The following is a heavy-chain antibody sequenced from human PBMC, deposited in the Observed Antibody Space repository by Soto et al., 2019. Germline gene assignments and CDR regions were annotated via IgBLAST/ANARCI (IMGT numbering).Heavy chain of an antibody. V-gene: IGHV3-15*01. CDR1: GFTFSNAW. CDR3: STDPHDYGDYDAFDI. Sequence: GGSLRLSCAASGFTFSNAWMSWVRQAPGKGLEWVGRIKSKTDGGTTDYAAPVKGRFTISRDDSKNTLNLQMNSLKTEDTAVYYCSTDPHDYGDYDAFDIWGQGTMVTVSS. CDR2: IKSKTDGGTT. J-gene: IGHJ3*02. D-gene: IGHD4-17*01.